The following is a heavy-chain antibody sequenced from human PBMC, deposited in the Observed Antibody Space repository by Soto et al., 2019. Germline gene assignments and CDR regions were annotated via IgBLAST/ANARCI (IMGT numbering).Heavy chain of an antibody. CDR3: AKGGVVTAATFYDH. Sequence: QVQLVESGGGVVQPGRSLRLSCVASGFTFSIHGMQWIRQAPGKGLEWVAVISYAGSNIYYADSVKGRFTISRDNSKNTLYLHMNSLRPEDTGVYYCAKGGVVTAATFYDHWGQGTLVTVSS. CDR1: GFTFSIHG. CDR2: ISYAGSNI. J-gene: IGHJ4*02. V-gene: IGHV3-30*18. D-gene: IGHD2-2*01.